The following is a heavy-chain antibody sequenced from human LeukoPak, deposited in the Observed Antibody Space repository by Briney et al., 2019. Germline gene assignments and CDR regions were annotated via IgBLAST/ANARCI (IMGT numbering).Heavy chain of an antibody. D-gene: IGHD3-9*01. V-gene: IGHV4-39*07. J-gene: IGHJ2*01. CDR1: GGSISSSSYY. CDR3: ARRLFSDILTGYLGDFDL. Sequence: KPSETLSLTCTVSGGSISSSSYYWGWIRQPPGKGLEWIGSIYYSGSTYYNPSLKSRVTISVDTSKNQFSLKLSSVTAADTAVYYCARRLFSDILTGYLGDFDLWGRGTLVTVSS. CDR2: IYYSGST.